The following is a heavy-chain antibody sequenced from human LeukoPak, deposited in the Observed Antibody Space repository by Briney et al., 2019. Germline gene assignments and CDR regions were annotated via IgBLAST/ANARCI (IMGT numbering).Heavy chain of an antibody. CDR2: ISSSSSYI. Sequence: GGSLRLSCAASGFTFSSYSMSWVRQAPGKGLEWVSSISSSSSYIYYADSVKGRFTISRDNAKNSLYLQMNSLRAEDTAVYYCARVVVVTPYYYYGMDVWGQGTTVTVSS. CDR1: GFTFSSYS. J-gene: IGHJ6*02. V-gene: IGHV3-21*01. CDR3: ARVVVVTPYYYYGMDV. D-gene: IGHD2-21*02.